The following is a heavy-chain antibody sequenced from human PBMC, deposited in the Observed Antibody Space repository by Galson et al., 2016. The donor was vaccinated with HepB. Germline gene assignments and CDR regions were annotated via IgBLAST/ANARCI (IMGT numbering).Heavy chain of an antibody. CDR2: IIPIFGTA. CDR3: ARERGGHSESYWLSRPYYYFGMDV. CDR1: GGTFGSYA. D-gene: IGHD1-26*01. V-gene: IGHV1-69*06. Sequence: SVKVSCKASGGTFGSYALSWVRQAPGQGLDWMGGIIPIFGTANYAPKFQGRVTITADNSTNTAYMELTSLRSEDTAVYYCARERGGHSESYWLSRPYYYFGMDVGGQGTMVTGSS. J-gene: IGHJ6*02.